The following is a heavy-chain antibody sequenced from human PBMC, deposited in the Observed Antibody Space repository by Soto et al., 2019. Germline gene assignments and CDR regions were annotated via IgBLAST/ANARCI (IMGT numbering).Heavy chain of an antibody. J-gene: IGHJ3*02. CDR2: ISGSGGTT. V-gene: IGHV3-23*01. CDR3: GQGNGDNAFDI. Sequence: EVQLLQSGGGLVQPGWSLRLSCAASGFTFSSYAMSWVRQAPGKGLEWVSSISGSGGTTYYTDSLRGRFTVSRDNSKITLHLQMNSLRAADTAVDYCGQGNGDNAFDIWGQGTTVTVSA. CDR1: GFTFSSYA.